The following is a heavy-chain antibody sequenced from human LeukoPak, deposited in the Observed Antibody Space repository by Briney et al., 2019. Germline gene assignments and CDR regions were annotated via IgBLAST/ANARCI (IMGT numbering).Heavy chain of an antibody. V-gene: IGHV3-21*01. D-gene: IGHD6-19*01. CDR2: ISSSSSYI. CDR1: GFTFDDYG. J-gene: IGHJ4*02. Sequence: GGSLRLSCAASGFTFDDYGMSWVRQAPGKGLEWVSSISSSSSYIYYADSVKGRFTISRDNAKNSLYLQMNSLRAEDTAVYYCARSSGLNGDYWGQGTLVTVSS. CDR3: ARSSGLNGDY.